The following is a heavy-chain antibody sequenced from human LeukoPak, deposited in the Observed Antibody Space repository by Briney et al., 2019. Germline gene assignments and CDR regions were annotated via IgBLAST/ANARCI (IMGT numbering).Heavy chain of an antibody. CDR3: ARGPHRYCSSTSCYRYNWFDP. D-gene: IGHD2-2*02. Sequence: GASVKVSCKASGYTFTGYYMHWVRQAPGQGLEWMGWINPNSGGTNYAQKSQGRVTMTRDTSISTAYMELSRLRSDDTAVYYCARGPHRYCSSTSCYRYNWFDPWGQGTLVTVSS. V-gene: IGHV1-2*02. CDR1: GYTFTGYY. J-gene: IGHJ5*02. CDR2: INPNSGGT.